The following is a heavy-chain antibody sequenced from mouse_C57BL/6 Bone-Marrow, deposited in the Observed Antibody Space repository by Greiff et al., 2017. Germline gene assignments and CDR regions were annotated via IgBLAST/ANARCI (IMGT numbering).Heavy chain of an antibody. CDR3: ARGIYYGNYALYAMDY. Sequence: EVQLQQSGPELVKPGASVKIPCKASGYTFTDYNMDWVKQSHGKSLEWIGDINPNNGGTIYNQKFKGKATLTVDKSSSTAYMEIRSLTSEDTAVYYCARGIYYGNYALYAMDYWGQGTSVTVSS. CDR1: GYTFTDYN. D-gene: IGHD2-1*01. J-gene: IGHJ4*01. V-gene: IGHV1-18*01. CDR2: INPNNGGT.